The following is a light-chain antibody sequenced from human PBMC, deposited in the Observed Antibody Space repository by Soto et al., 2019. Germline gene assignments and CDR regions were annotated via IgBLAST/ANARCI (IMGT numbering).Light chain of an antibody. CDR1: QSVSNNY. CDR2: GAS. Sequence: EIVLTQSACTLSLSPGERVTLSCRASQSVSNNYLAWYQQKPGQAPRLLIYGASNRATGIPDRFSGSGSGTDFTLTISRLEPEDFAVYYCQQYGSSGTFGQGTKVDIK. V-gene: IGKV3-20*01. CDR3: QQYGSSGT. J-gene: IGKJ1*01.